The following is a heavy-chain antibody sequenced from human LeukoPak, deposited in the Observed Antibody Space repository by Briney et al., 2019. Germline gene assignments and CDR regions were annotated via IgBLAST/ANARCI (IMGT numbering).Heavy chain of an antibody. D-gene: IGHD2-15*01. CDR3: ARLLVVAQTYYYYGTDV. V-gene: IGHV5-51*01. CDR2: IYPGDSDT. J-gene: IGHJ6*02. CDR1: GYSFTSYW. Sequence: GESLKISCKGSGYSFTSYWIGWVRQMPGKGLEWMGIIYPGDSDTRYSPSFQGQVTISADKSISTAYLQWSSLKASDTAMYYCARLLVVAQTYYYYGTDVWGQGTTVTVSS.